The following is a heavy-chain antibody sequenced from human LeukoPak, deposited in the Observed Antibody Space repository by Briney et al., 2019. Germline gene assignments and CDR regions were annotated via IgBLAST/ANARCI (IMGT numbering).Heavy chain of an antibody. CDR1: GFTFGDYA. V-gene: IGHV3-49*03. D-gene: IGHD5-24*01. Sequence: GGSLRLSCTASGFTFGDYAMSWFRQAPGKGLEWVGFIRSKAYGGTTEYAASVKGRFTISRDDSKSIAYLQMNSLKTEDTAVYYCTNVDLRWLQFGPDYWGQGTLVTVSS. J-gene: IGHJ4*02. CDR2: IRSKAYGGTT. CDR3: TNVDLRWLQFGPDY.